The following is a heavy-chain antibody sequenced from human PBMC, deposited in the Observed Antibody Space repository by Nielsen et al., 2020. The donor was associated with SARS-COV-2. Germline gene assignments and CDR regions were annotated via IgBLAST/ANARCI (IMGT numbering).Heavy chain of an antibody. D-gene: IGHD3-10*01. V-gene: IGHV3-30-3*01. Sequence: GESLKISCAASGFTFSSYAMHWVRQAPGKGLEWVAVISYDGSNKYYADSVKGRFTISRDNSKNTLYLQMNSLRAEDTAVYYCARGSSALLWFGELLDYWGQGTLVTVSS. CDR2: ISYDGSNK. J-gene: IGHJ4*02. CDR3: ARGSSALLWFGELLDY. CDR1: GFTFSSYA.